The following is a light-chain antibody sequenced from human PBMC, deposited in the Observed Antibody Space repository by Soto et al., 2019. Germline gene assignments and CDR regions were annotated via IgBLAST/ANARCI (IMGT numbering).Light chain of an antibody. CDR2: DAS. Sequence: AIQMTQSPSSLSASVGDTVTFTCRASQDIGKDLGWYQQKPGEAPVLLIYDASTAQSGVPSRFTGSGFGTEFTLTISSLQPEDFATYYCLQDYNYPRTFGLGTRVEIK. CDR3: LQDYNYPRT. J-gene: IGKJ1*01. V-gene: IGKV1-6*01. CDR1: QDIGKD.